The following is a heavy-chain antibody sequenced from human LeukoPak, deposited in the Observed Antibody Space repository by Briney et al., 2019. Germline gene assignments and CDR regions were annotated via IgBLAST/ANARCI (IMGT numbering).Heavy chain of an antibody. V-gene: IGHV1-46*01. J-gene: IGHJ4*02. D-gene: IGHD5-12*01. CDR1: GYTFTSYY. CDR2: INPSGGST. CDR3: ARGLRLATSDY. Sequence: ASVKVSCKASGYTFTSYYMHWVRQAPGQGLEWMGIINPSGGSTSYAQKFQGQVTMTRDTSTSTVYMELSSLRSEDTAAYYCARGLRLATSDYWGQGTLVTVSS.